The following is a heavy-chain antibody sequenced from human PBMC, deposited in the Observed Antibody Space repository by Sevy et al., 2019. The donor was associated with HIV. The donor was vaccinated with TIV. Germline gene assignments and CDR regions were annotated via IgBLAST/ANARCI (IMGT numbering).Heavy chain of an antibody. CDR3: AREGCTKPHDY. D-gene: IGHD2-8*01. CDR1: GFTFSSFE. V-gene: IGHV3-48*03. Sequence: GESLKISCAASGFTFSSFEMNWVRQTPGKGLEWVSFISSSGSLIYYADSVKARFTMSRDDSKNAVYLQMNNLRVEDTAIYYCAREGCTKPHDYWGQGTLVTVSS. CDR2: ISSSGSLI. J-gene: IGHJ4*02.